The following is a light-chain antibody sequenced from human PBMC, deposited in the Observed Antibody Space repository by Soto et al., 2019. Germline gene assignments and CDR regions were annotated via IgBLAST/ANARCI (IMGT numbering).Light chain of an antibody. CDR1: QSVSGN. J-gene: IGKJ5*01. V-gene: IGKV3-15*01. CDR3: LQYNNWPPIT. CDR2: GAS. Sequence: EIVMTQSTATLSVSPGERATLSCRASQSVSGNLAWYQQKPGQAPRLLIYGASTRATGIPARFSGSGSGTECTLTISSLPSEDFAVYYCLQYNNWPPITFGQGTRLEIK.